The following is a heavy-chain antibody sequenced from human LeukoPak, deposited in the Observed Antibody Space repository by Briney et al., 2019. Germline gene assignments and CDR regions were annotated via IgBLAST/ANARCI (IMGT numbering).Heavy chain of an antibody. J-gene: IGHJ4*02. CDR2: INSDGSST. CDR3: ARGGSIAARQVGY. CDR1: GFTFSCYW. V-gene: IGHV3-74*01. D-gene: IGHD6-6*01. Sequence: PGGSLRLSCAASGFTFSCYWMHWVRQAPGKGLVWVSRINSDGSSTSYADSVKGRFTISRDNAKNRLYLQMNSLRVDDTAVYYCARGGSIAARQVGYWGQGTLVTVSS.